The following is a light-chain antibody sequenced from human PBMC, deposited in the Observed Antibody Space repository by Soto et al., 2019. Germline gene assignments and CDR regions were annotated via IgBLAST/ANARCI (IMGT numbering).Light chain of an antibody. CDR3: QQYDTSWT. CDR2: AAS. CDR1: QDVRRSQ. J-gene: IGKJ1*01. Sequence: EIVLTQSPGTLSLSPGDTATLSCRASQDVRRSQLAWYQQKPGQAPSLLIYAASARATGIPDRVSGSGSGTDFPLTISRLQPEDFAVYFCQQYDTSWTFGQGTKVEIK. V-gene: IGKV3-20*01.